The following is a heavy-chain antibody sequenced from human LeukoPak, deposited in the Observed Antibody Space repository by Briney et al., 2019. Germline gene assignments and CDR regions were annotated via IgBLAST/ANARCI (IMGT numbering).Heavy chain of an antibody. CDR3: ARGVWAPFDS. D-gene: IGHD7-27*01. CDR2: IKRDGSEK. J-gene: IGHJ4*02. Sequence: GGSLRLSCAASGFSLSNYWMNWVRQAPGKGLEWVANIKRDGSEKNYVDSVEGRFSISRDNAKNSLILQMNSLRDEDTAVYYCARGVWAPFDSWGQGTLVSVSS. V-gene: IGHV3-7*01. CDR1: GFSLSNYW.